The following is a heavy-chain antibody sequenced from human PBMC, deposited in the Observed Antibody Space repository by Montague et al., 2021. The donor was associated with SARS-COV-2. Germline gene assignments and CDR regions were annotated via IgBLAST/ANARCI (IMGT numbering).Heavy chain of an antibody. CDR2: ISSSGSTI. V-gene: IGHV3-48*03. D-gene: IGHD3-3*01. J-gene: IGHJ4*02. CDR1: GFIFSSYE. Sequence: SWRFSCVASGFIFSSYEMNWVRQAPGKGLEWVSYISSSGSTIYYADSVKGRFTISRDNAKDSLYLQMNSLRAEDTAVYYCARAEMYYDFWSGYPWTFYYFDYWGQGTLVTVSS. CDR3: ARAEMYYDFWSGYPWTFYYFDY.